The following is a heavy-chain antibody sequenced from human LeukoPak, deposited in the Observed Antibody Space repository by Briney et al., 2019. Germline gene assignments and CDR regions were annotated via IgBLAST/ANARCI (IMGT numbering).Heavy chain of an antibody. Sequence: ASVKVSCKASGYTFTTYYMHWVRQAPGQGLEWMGIINPNDGGATYAQRFQGRVTMTRDMSTSTVYMELSSLRSEDTAVYYCARCPGDCKGWYFDLWGRGTLVTV. CDR1: GYTFTTYY. V-gene: IGHV1-46*03. CDR2: INPNDGGA. CDR3: ARCPGDCKGWYFDL. D-gene: IGHD2-21*01. J-gene: IGHJ2*01.